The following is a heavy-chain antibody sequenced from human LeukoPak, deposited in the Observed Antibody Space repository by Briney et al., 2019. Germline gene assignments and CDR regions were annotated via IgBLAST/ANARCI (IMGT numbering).Heavy chain of an antibody. CDR2: INHSGST. CDR3: ASTQKGYCSGGSCTYYYYMDV. CDR1: GGSFSGYY. Sequence: SETLSLTCAVYGGSFSGYYWSWIRQPPGKGLEWIREINHSGSTNYNPSLKSRVTISVDTSKNQFSLKLSSVTAADTAVYYCASTQKGYCSGGSCTYYYYMDVWGKGTTVTVSS. V-gene: IGHV4-34*01. D-gene: IGHD2-15*01. J-gene: IGHJ6*03.